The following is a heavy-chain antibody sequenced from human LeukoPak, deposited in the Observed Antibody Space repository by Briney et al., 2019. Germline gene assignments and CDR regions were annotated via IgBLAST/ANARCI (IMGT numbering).Heavy chain of an antibody. Sequence: GGSLRLSCEASGLIFSNAWMNWVRQAPGKGLEWVSSISSSSSYIYYADSVKGRFTISRDNAKNSLYLQMNSLRAEDTAVYYCARAAYYYDSSGLYDYWGQGTLVTVSS. J-gene: IGHJ4*02. V-gene: IGHV3-21*01. CDR3: ARAAYYYDSSGLYDY. D-gene: IGHD3-22*01. CDR1: GLIFSNAW. CDR2: ISSSSSYI.